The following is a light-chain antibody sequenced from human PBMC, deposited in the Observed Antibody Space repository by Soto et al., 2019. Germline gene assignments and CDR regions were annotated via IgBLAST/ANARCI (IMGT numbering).Light chain of an antibody. V-gene: IGKV3-20*01. CDR1: QSVPGNY. J-gene: IGKJ1*01. Sequence: EIVLTQSPNTLSLSPGEGATLACSASQSVPGNYLAWLQQKPGQSPRLLIYGASSRATGIPDRFSGSGSGADFALSISRGGPDDFALYYCHQYASPPWTLGQGTRLE. CDR2: GAS. CDR3: HQYASPPWT.